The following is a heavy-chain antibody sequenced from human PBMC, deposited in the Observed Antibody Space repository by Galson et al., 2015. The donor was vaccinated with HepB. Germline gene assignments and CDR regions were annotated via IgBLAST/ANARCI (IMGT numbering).Heavy chain of an antibody. CDR2: IKQHGNKE. Sequence: SLRLSCAASGFTFSTYWMTWVRQAPGEGLEWVANIKQHGNKEYYADSVQGRFTISRDNVKNSLYLHMNSLRAEDTAVYYCARVTPSDEYGDYEGAFDVWGQGTMVTVSS. J-gene: IGHJ3*01. CDR3: ARVTPSDEYGDYEGAFDV. V-gene: IGHV3-7*03. CDR1: GFTFSTYW. D-gene: IGHD4-17*01.